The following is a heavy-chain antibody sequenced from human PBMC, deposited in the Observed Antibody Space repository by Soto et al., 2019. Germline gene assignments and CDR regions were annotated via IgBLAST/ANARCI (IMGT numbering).Heavy chain of an antibody. V-gene: IGHV3-74*01. D-gene: IGHD3-22*01. J-gene: IGHJ4*02. CDR3: ARGDGDYYDGNGYLGRH. Sequence: EVQLVESGGGIVQPGGSLRLSCAASGFTFSSYWMHWVRQAPGKGLVWVSRINSDGSRTSYADPAKGRFTISRDNAKNXXYLQMNSVSAEDTAVYYCARGDGDYYDGNGYLGRHWGQGTLVTVCS. CDR2: INSDGSRT. CDR1: GFTFSSYW.